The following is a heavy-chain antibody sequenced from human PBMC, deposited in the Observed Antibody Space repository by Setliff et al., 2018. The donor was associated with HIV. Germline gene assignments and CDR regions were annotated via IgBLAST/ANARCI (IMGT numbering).Heavy chain of an antibody. CDR2: INHKGVT. CDR3: TRAQIAAPRPFDY. J-gene: IGHJ4*02. D-gene: IGHD2-21*01. Sequence: SQTLSLTCAVYGGAFNGYYWTWIRQSPGRGLEWIGEINHKGVTNYSPSLMRRATISAETSKNQFSLRLSSVTAADTALYFCTRAQIAAPRPFDYWGQGTLVTVSS. CDR1: GGAFNGYY. V-gene: IGHV4-34*01.